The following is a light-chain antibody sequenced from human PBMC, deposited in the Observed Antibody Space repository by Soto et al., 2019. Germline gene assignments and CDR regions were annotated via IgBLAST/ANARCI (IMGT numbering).Light chain of an antibody. Sequence: DIQMTQSPSSLSASVGDRVIITCRASQTIGTNLNWYQQKAGKVPRLLIYAASRLQSWVPSRFTGSVSWTDFTLTINRLQPEDFATYHCQQAYSSRTFGQGTKVDFK. CDR3: QQAYSSRT. V-gene: IGKV1-39*01. CDR1: QTIGTN. CDR2: AAS. J-gene: IGKJ1*01.